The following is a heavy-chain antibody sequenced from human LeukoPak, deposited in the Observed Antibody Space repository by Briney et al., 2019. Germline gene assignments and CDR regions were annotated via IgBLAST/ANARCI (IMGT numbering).Heavy chain of an antibody. D-gene: IGHD3-10*01. CDR2: INPNSGGT. CDR1: GYTFTGYY. CDR3: ASGYGSGSYYNKNTKPYYYYYMDV. J-gene: IGHJ6*03. Sequence: ASVKVSCKASGYTFTGYYMHWVRQASGQGLEWMGWINPNSGGTNYAQKFQGRVTMTRDTSISTAYMELSRLRSDNTAVYYCASGYGSGSYYNKNTKPYYYYYMDVWGKGTTVTVSS. V-gene: IGHV1-2*02.